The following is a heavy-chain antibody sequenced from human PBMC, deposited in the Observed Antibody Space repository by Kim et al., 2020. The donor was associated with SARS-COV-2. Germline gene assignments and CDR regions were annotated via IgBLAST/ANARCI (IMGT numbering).Heavy chain of an antibody. V-gene: IGHV1-18*01. CDR2: ISADSGNT. CDR1: GYTFTSYG. D-gene: IGHD3-9*01. Sequence: ASVKVSCKASGYTFTSYGISWVRQAPGQGLEWMAWISADSGNTDFAQKFQDRVTMTRDTSTSTAYMELRRLRFDDPAVYYCARGSYFYWFLAIRPLDHWG. CDR3: ARGSYFYWFLAIRPLDH. J-gene: IGHJ4*01.